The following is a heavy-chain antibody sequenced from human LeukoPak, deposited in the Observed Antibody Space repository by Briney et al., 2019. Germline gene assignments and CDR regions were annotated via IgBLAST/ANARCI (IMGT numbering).Heavy chain of an antibody. J-gene: IGHJ4*02. CDR2: VFHNGNT. D-gene: IGHD5-18*01. CDR3: ARLGYSYGLHFDY. Sequence: SETLSLTCTVSGGSISNFFWSWIRQPPGKGLEWIGYVFHNGNTNYNPSLESRVTISVDTSKNQFSLKLSSVTAADTAVYYCARLGYSYGLHFDYWGQGTLVTVSS. CDR1: GGSISNFF. V-gene: IGHV4-59*08.